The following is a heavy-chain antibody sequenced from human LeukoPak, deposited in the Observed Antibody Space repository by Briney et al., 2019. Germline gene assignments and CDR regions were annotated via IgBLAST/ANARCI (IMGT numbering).Heavy chain of an antibody. D-gene: IGHD6-19*01. CDR1: GVTFDDYA. Sequence: PGRSLRLSCAASGVTFDDYAMHWVRQAPGKGLEWVSGISWNSGTIGYADSVKGRFTISRDNAKNSLYLQMNSLRAEDTALYYCASQPAYSSGWYDYWGQGTLVTVSS. J-gene: IGHJ4*02. CDR3: ASQPAYSSGWYDY. V-gene: IGHV3-9*01. CDR2: ISWNSGTI.